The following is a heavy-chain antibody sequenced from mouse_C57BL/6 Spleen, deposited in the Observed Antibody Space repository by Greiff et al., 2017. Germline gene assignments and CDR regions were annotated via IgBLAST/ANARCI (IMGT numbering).Heavy chain of an antibody. CDR3: ARHADYYGSSYDGYFDV. J-gene: IGHJ1*03. Sequence: EVKLVESGGGLVKPGGSLKLSCAASGFTFSSYTMSWVRQTPEKRLEWVATISGGGGNTYYPDSVKGRFTISRDNAKNTLYLQMSSLRSEDTALYYCARHADYYGSSYDGYFDVWGTGTTVTVSS. V-gene: IGHV5-9*01. D-gene: IGHD1-1*01. CDR2: ISGGGGNT. CDR1: GFTFSSYT.